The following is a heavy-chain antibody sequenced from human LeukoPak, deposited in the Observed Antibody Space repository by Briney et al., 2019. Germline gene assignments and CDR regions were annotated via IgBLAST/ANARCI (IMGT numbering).Heavy chain of an antibody. CDR3: ARSEAAAGTFDY. CDR2: IYSGGST. Sequence: GGSLRLSCAASGFTFSSYAMSWVRQAPGKGLEWVSVIYSGGSTYYADSVKGRFTISRHNSKNTLYLQMNSLRAEDTAVYYCARSEAAAGTFDYWGQGTLVTVSS. D-gene: IGHD6-13*01. CDR1: GFTFSSYA. J-gene: IGHJ4*02. V-gene: IGHV3-53*04.